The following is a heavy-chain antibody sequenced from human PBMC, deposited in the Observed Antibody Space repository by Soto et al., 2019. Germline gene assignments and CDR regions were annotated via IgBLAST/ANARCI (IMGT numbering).Heavy chain of an antibody. Sequence: PSETLSLTCAVSGGSIDSGAFSLSWIRQPPGKGLEWIGYVTHSGTAFSIPSLNGRLTLSVDSSQTQFSLKLTSVTAADSAFYYCARIHWAQSSLDYWGRGILVTVSS. V-gene: IGHV4-30-2*01. J-gene: IGHJ4*02. D-gene: IGHD6-19*01. CDR3: ARIHWAQSSLDY. CDR1: GGSIDSGAFS. CDR2: VTHSGTA.